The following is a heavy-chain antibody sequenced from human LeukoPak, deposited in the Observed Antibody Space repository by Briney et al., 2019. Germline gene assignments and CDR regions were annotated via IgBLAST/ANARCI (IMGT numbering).Heavy chain of an antibody. CDR1: GFTFSSYA. CDR3: ARGRGGSW. J-gene: IGHJ4*02. V-gene: IGHV3-64*04. D-gene: IGHD1-26*01. CDR2: ISSNGGST. Sequence: GGSLRLSCSASGFTFSSYAMHWVRQAPGKGLEYVSAISSNGGSTYYADSVKGRFTISRDNAENSLYLQMNSLRAEDTAVYYCARGRGGSWWGQGTLVTVSS.